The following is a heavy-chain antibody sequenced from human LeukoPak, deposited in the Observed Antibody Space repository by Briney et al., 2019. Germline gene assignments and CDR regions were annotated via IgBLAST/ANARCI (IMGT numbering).Heavy chain of an antibody. V-gene: IGHV4-59*08. D-gene: IGHD3-3*01. J-gene: IGHJ6*03. CDR2: MYTTGNT. CDR1: GGSITTYY. CDR3: AKHDTPFGAAHFYMDV. Sequence: PSETLSLTCTVSGGSITTYYWSWIRQPPGKGLEWIGYMYTTGNTNYNPSLASRVTLSLDASKNQFSLTLSSVTAADTAVYYCAKHDTPFGAAHFYMDVWGKGTTVTVSS.